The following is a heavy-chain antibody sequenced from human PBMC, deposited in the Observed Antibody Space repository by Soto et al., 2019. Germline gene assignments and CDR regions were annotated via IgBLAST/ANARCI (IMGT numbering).Heavy chain of an antibody. Sequence: PSETLSLTCSVSGDSISTVDYFWAWIRQPPGQALEYIGYIYKSTTTYYNPSFESRVAISLDTSKSQFSLTVTSVTAADTAVYFCARGRYCLTGRCFPNWFDSWGQGTLAT. D-gene: IGHD2-15*01. V-gene: IGHV4-30-4*01. CDR2: IYKSTTT. CDR3: ARGRYCLTGRCFPNWFDS. CDR1: GDSISTVDYF. J-gene: IGHJ5*01.